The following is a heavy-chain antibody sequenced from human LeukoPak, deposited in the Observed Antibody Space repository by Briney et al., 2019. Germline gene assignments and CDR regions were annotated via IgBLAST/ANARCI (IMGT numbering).Heavy chain of an antibody. CDR3: ARGEVIAVAGTLQYYFDY. J-gene: IGHJ4*02. CDR1: GGTFSSYA. Sequence: GASVKVSCKASGGTFSSYAISWVRQAPGQGLEWMGGIIPIFGTANYAQKFQGRVTITRDTSASTAYMELSSLRSEDTAVYYCARGEVIAVAGTLQYYFDYWGQGTLVTVSS. CDR2: IIPIFGTA. D-gene: IGHD6-19*01. V-gene: IGHV1-69*05.